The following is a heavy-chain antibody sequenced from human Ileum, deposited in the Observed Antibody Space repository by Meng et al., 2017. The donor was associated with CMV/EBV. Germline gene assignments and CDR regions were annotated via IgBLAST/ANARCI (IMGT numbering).Heavy chain of an antibody. CDR2: IDHGGRT. J-gene: IGHJ5*02. V-gene: IGHV4-34*01. Sequence: GSLRLSCAVSGGSFSDYFWSWIRQSPGKGLEWIGEIDHGGRTNYNPSLRSRVSISVDTTKNQFSLKVTSVTAADTAVYYCAAAIYDSPDWFGPWGQGTLVTVSS. CDR3: AAAIYDSPDWFGP. CDR1: GGSFSDYF. D-gene: IGHD3-16*01.